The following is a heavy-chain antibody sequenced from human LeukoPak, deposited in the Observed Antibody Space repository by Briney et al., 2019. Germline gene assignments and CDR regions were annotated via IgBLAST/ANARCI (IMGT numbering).Heavy chain of an antibody. D-gene: IGHD1-26*01. CDR3: ARGGSGSYSAFDI. V-gene: IGHV4-4*07. Sequence: SETLSLTCTVSGDSISSYYWTWIRQPAGKGLDWIGRISTSGSTNYNPSLKSRVAMSLGTSKNQFSLKLSSVTAADTAVYHCARGGSGSYSAFDIWGQGTMVTVSS. CDR1: GDSISSYY. J-gene: IGHJ3*02. CDR2: ISTSGST.